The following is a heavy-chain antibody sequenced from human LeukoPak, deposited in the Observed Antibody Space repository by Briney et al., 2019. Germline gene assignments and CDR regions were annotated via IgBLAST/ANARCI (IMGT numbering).Heavy chain of an antibody. CDR1: GGSISSYY. D-gene: IGHD5-24*01. CDR3: ARDSRGEVEMATILDY. Sequence: SETLSLTCTVSGGSISSYYWSWIRQPPGKGLEWIGYIYYSGSTNYNPSLKSRVTISVDTSKDQFSLKLSSVTAADTAVYYCARDSRGEVEMATILDYWGQGTLVTVSS. CDR2: IYYSGST. V-gene: IGHV4-59*12. J-gene: IGHJ4*02.